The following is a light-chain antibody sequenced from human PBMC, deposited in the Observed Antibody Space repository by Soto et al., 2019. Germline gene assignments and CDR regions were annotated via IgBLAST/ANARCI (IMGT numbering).Light chain of an antibody. CDR1: QGISSY. V-gene: IGKV1-9*01. J-gene: IGKJ4*01. Sequence: IQLTQSPSSLSASVGDRVTITCRASQGISSYLAWYQQKPGKAPKLLIYAASTLQSGVPSRFSGSGSGTDFTLTISSLHPEDFATYYCQQLNSYPHTFGGGTKVDIK. CDR3: QQLNSYPHT. CDR2: AAS.